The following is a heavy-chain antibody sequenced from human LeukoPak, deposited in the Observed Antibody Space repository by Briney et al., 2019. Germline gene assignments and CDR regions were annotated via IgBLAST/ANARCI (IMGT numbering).Heavy chain of an antibody. V-gene: IGHV3-66*01. Sequence: GGSLRLSCAASGFTVSSNYMSWVRQAPGKGLEWVSVIYSGGSTYYADSVKGRFTISRDNSKNTLYLQMNSLRAEDTAVYYCARAMSTIFGGASNWFDPWGQGTLVTVSS. D-gene: IGHD3-3*01. CDR3: ARAMSTIFGGASNWFDP. J-gene: IGHJ5*02. CDR2: IYSGGST. CDR1: GFTVSSNY.